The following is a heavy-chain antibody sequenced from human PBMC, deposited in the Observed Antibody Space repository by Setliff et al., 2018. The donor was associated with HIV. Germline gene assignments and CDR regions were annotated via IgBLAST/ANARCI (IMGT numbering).Heavy chain of an antibody. Sequence: SETLSLTCTVSGGSVSSSTTYYWGWIRQPPGKGLEWIGSMYYTGSSYYKPSLKSRVTMSVDSSKNQFSLKVNSVTAADTAVYYCARLRPSVADRSYFDHWGQGTLVTVSS. V-gene: IGHV4-39*01. CDR1: GGSVSSSTTYY. CDR2: MYYTGSS. CDR3: ARLRPSVADRSYFDH. D-gene: IGHD6-19*01. J-gene: IGHJ4*02.